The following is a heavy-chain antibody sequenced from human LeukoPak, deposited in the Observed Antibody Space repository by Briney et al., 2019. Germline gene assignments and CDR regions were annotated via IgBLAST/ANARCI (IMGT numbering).Heavy chain of an antibody. J-gene: IGHJ4*02. CDR1: GDSVSSNSAA. D-gene: IGHD2-2*01. CDR3: ARGNVVVPAAITFFDY. V-gene: IGHV6-1*01. CDR2: TYYRSKWYN. Sequence: TLSLTCAISGDSVSSNSAAWNWIRQSPSRGLEWLGRTYYRSKWYNDYAVSVKSRITINPDTSKNQFSLQLNSVTPEDTAVYYCARGNVVVPAAITFFDYWGQGTLVTVSS.